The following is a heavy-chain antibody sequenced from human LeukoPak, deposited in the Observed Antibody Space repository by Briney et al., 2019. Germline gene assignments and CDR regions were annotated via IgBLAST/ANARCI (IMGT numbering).Heavy chain of an antibody. D-gene: IGHD3-22*01. V-gene: IGHV4-4*07. J-gene: IGHJ5*02. CDR3: AMDSSGYRRGWFDP. CDR1: GGSISSYY. Sequence: SETLSLTCTVSGGSISSYYWSWIRQPAGKGLEWIGRIYTSGSTNYNPSLKSRVTMSVDTSKNQFSLKLSSVTAADTAVYYCAMDSSGYRRGWFDPWGQGTLVTVSS. CDR2: IYTSGST.